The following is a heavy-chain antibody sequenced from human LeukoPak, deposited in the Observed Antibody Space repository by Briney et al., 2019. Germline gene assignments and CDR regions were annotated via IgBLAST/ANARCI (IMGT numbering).Heavy chain of an antibody. Sequence: KASETLSLTCSVSGISISNGDYYWRWLRQHPEKGLEWIGYIYYSGSAYYNPSLKGRVTVSIDTTKNQFSLRLSSVTAADTAVYYCARADFRGGYFASFDYWGQGTLVTVSS. CDR3: ARADFRGGYFASFDY. V-gene: IGHV4-31*03. CDR1: GISISNGDYY. CDR2: IYYSGSA. J-gene: IGHJ4*02. D-gene: IGHD3-3*01.